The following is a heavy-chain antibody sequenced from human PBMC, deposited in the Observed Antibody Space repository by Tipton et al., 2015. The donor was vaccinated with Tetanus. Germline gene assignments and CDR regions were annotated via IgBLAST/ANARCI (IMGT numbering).Heavy chain of an antibody. CDR1: GYNFVNFG. CDR3: ARVQEQRIYYYGMDV. CDR2: IIPIYGAA. Sequence: QLVQSGAEVKEPGASVKVSCKASGYNFVNFGISWVRQAPGQGLEWMGGIIPIYGAANYAQKFQGRVTMTADNSMGTAYMDLSSVRSDDTAVYYCARVQEQRIYYYGMDVWGQGTTVTVSS. V-gene: IGHV1-69*06. D-gene: IGHD6-25*01. J-gene: IGHJ6*02.